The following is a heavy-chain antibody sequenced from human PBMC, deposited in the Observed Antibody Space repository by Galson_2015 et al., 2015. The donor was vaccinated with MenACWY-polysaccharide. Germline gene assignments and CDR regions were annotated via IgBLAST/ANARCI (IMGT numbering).Heavy chain of an antibody. CDR1: GFIFSDHS. D-gene: IGHD5/OR15-5a*01. J-gene: IGHJ2*01. CDR3: ARDPRQSLNLRSYWFFDL. CDR2: ISSTDLK. V-gene: IGHV3-69-1*01. Sequence: LRLSCAASGFIFSDHSVHWVRQAPGKGLEWVSFISSTDLKDYADSVRGRFTISRDNAKNSLFLQMDSLRGEDTALYFCARDPRQSLNLRSYWFFDLWGRGTLVTVSS.